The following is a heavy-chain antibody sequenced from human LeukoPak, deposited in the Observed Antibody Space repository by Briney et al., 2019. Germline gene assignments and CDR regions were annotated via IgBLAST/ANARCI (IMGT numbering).Heavy chain of an antibody. CDR2: ISSNGGST. CDR3: ARDSLPGIAAGNAFDI. V-gene: IGHV3-64*01. Sequence: GGSLRLSCAASGFTFSSYAMHWVRQAPGKGLEYVSAISSNGGSTYYANSVKGRFTISRDNSKNTLYLQMGSLRAEDMAVYYCARDSLPGIAAGNAFDIWGQGTMVTVSS. CDR1: GFTFSSYA. J-gene: IGHJ3*02. D-gene: IGHD6-13*01.